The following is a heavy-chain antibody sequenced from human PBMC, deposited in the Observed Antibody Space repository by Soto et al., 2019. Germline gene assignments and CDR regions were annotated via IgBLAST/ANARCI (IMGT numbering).Heavy chain of an antibody. D-gene: IGHD3-3*01. V-gene: IGHV3-23*01. CDR1: GFTFSSYA. CDR3: AKDPYPYYDFWSGPGINWFDP. CDR2: ISGNGGST. Sequence: SGGSLRLSCAASGFTFSSYAMSWVRQAPGKGLEWVSAISGNGGSTYYADSVKGRFTISRDNSKNTLYLQMNSLRAEDTAVYYCAKDPYPYYDFWSGPGINWFDPWGQGTLVTVSS. J-gene: IGHJ5*02.